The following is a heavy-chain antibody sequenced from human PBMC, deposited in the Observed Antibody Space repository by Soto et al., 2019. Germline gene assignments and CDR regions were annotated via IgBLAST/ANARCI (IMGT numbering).Heavy chain of an antibody. J-gene: IGHJ6*02. Sequence: QVQLVQSGAEVKKPGSSVKVSCKASGGTFSSYAISWVRQAPGQGLEWMGGIIPIFGTANYAQKFQGRVTITADESRSTAYMELSSLRSEDTAVYYCARKNYYDSSGYWAYGMDVWGQGTTVTVSS. CDR1: GGTFSSYA. D-gene: IGHD3-22*01. CDR2: IIPIFGTA. V-gene: IGHV1-69*12. CDR3: ARKNYYDSSGYWAYGMDV.